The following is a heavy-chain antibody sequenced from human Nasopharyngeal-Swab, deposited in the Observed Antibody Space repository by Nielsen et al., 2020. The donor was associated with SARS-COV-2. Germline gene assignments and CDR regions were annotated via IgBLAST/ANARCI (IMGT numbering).Heavy chain of an antibody. J-gene: IGHJ6*02. Sequence: ASVKVSCKASGYTFTSYGISWVRQAPGQGLEWMGWISAYNGNTNYAQKLQGRVTMTTEPPTSTAYMELRSLRSDDTAVYYCARDHHYYDSSGYYTYYYYGMDVWGQGTTVTVSS. D-gene: IGHD3-22*01. CDR2: ISAYNGNT. V-gene: IGHV1-18*01. CDR1: GYTFTSYG. CDR3: ARDHHYYDSSGYYTYYYYGMDV.